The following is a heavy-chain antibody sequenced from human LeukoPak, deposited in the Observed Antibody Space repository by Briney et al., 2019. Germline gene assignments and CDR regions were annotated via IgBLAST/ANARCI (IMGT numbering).Heavy chain of an antibody. V-gene: IGHV4-59*08. CDR3: ARHETFGVVIVRWFDP. CDR2: IYYSGST. Sequence: SETLSLTCTVSGGSISSYYWSWIRQPPGKGLEWIGYIYYSGSTNYNPSLESRVTISVDTSKNQFSLKLSSVTAADTAVYYCARHETFGVVIVRWFDPWGQGTLVTVSS. CDR1: GGSISSYY. D-gene: IGHD3-3*01. J-gene: IGHJ5*02.